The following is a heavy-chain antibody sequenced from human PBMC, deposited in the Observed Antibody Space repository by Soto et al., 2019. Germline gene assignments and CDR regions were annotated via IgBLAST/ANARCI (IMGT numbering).Heavy chain of an antibody. J-gene: IGHJ4*02. V-gene: IGHV4-61*01. Sequence: SETLSLTCTVSGGSFKSGSYSWSWLRQPPGKGLEWIGYVYHTGRTSYNSSLKSRVSISMDTSNNQFSLNLDSVTAAETAVYLGARDFAYFDYWGQGTLVTVS. CDR3: ARDFAYFDY. D-gene: IGHD3-3*01. CDR1: GGSFKSGSYS. CDR2: VYHTGRT.